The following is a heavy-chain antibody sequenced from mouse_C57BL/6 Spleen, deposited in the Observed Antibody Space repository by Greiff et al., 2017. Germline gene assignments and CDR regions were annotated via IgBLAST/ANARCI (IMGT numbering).Heavy chain of an antibody. CDR2: ILPGSGST. CDR3: ARRRYVSSYVGWYFDV. CDR1: GYTFTGYW. J-gene: IGHJ1*03. V-gene: IGHV1-9*01. D-gene: IGHD1-1*01. Sequence: QVQLKQSGAELMKPGASVKLSCKATGYTFTGYWIEWVKQRPGHGLEWIGEILPGSGSTNYNEKFKGKATFTADTSSNTAYMQLSSLTTEDSAIYYCARRRYVSSYVGWYFDVWGTGTTVTVSS.